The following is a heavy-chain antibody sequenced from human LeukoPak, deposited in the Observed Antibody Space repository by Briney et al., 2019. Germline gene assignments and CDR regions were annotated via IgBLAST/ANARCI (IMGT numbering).Heavy chain of an antibody. CDR1: VGSISSYY. CDR2: IYYSGST. V-gene: IGHV4-59*01. CDR3: ARESPLAAAGTFDP. D-gene: IGHD6-13*01. J-gene: IGHJ5*02. Sequence: PSETLSLTCTVSVGSISSYYWSWIRQPPGKGLEWIGYIYYSGSTNYNPSLKSRVTISVDTSKNQFSLKLSSVTAADTAVYYCARESPLAAAGTFDPWGQGTLVTVSS.